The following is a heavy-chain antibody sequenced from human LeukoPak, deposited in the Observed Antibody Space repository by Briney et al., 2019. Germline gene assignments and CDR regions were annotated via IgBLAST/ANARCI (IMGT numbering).Heavy chain of an antibody. CDR3: ARRFGY. Sequence: GGSLRLSCAASGFPFSNFDMNWVRQAPGKGLEWISYISGSGTTIYYADSVKGRFTISRDNAKNSLYLQMNSLRAEDTAAYYCARRFGYWGQGTQVTVSS. V-gene: IGHV3-48*03. J-gene: IGHJ4*02. CDR2: ISGSGTTI. CDR1: GFPFSNFD. D-gene: IGHD3-22*01.